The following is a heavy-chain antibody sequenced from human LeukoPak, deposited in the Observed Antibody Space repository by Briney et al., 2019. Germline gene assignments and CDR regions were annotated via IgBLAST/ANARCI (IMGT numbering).Heavy chain of an antibody. CDR1: GFTFSSYE. CDR3: ARDKLVVPAAILSWFDP. D-gene: IGHD2-2*02. J-gene: IGHJ5*02. Sequence: GGSLRLSCAASGFTFSSYEMNWVRQAPGKGLEWVSYISSSGSTIYYADSVKGRFTISRDNAKNSLYLQMNSLRAEDTAVYYCARDKLVVPAAILSWFDPWGQGTLVTVSS. CDR2: ISSSGSTI. V-gene: IGHV3-48*03.